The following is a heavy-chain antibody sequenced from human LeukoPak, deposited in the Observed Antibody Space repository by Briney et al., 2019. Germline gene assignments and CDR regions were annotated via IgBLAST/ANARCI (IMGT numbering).Heavy chain of an antibody. CDR1: GFTFSDYE. D-gene: IGHD4-17*01. V-gene: IGHV3-48*03. Sequence: GGSLRLSCAASGFTFSDYEMNWVRQAPGKGLEWLSYVSTGGRTVKYADSVKGRFTISRDNARSSLFLQMSNLRVEDTAVYFCARGATVTYYFDHWGQGALVAVSS. CDR2: VSTGGRTV. J-gene: IGHJ4*02. CDR3: ARGATVTYYFDH.